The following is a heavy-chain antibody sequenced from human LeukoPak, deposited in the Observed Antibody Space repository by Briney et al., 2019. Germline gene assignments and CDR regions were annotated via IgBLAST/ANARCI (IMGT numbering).Heavy chain of an antibody. V-gene: IGHV3-48*01. CDR2: ISSSSSTI. CDR1: GFTFSSHS. D-gene: IGHD4-17*01. Sequence: GGSLRLSCAASGFTFSSHSMNWVRQAPGKGLEWVSYISSSSSTIYYADSVKGRFTVSRDNAKNSLYLQMNSLRAEDTAVYYCARDAGLTTVTTAYYYYAMDVWGQGTTVTVSS. J-gene: IGHJ6*02. CDR3: ARDAGLTTVTTAYYYYAMDV.